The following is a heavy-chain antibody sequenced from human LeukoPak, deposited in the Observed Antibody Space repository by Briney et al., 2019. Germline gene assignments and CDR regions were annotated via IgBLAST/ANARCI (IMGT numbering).Heavy chain of an antibody. CDR1: GGSISSSSYY. CDR2: IYYSGST. V-gene: IGHV4-39*07. Sequence: SETLSLTCTVSGGSISSSSYYWGWIRQPPGTGLEWIGSIYYSGSTYYNPSLKSRVTISVDTSKNQFSLKLSSVTAADTAVYYCARLGRKMTAVKRGPNWFDPWGQGTLVTVSS. J-gene: IGHJ5*02. D-gene: IGHD4-17*01. CDR3: ARLGRKMTAVKRGPNWFDP.